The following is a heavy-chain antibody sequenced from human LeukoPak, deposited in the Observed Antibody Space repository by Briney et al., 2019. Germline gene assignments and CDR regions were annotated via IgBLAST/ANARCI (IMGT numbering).Heavy chain of an antibody. J-gene: IGHJ4*02. CDR1: GFTFSSYG. D-gene: IGHD2-2*01. CDR3: ARDGDGVSAMPFDY. CDR2: IWYDGSNK. V-gene: IGHV3-33*01. Sequence: PGGSLRLSCAASGFTFSSYGMHWVRQAPGKGLEWVAVIWYDGSNKYYADSVKGRFTISRDNSKNTLYLQMNSLRAEDTAVYYCARDGDGVSAMPFDYWGQGTLVTVSS.